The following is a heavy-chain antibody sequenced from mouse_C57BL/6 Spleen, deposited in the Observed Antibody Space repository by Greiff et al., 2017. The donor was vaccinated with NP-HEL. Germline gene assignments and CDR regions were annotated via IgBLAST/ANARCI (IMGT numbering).Heavy chain of an antibody. Sequence: VKLVESGPELVKPGASVKISCKASGYAFSSSWMNWVKQRPGKGLEWIGRIYPGDGDTNYNGKFKGKATLTADKSSSTAYLQRSSLTSEDSAVYFCAVGRDYFDYWGQGTTLTVSS. CDR2: IYPGDGDT. J-gene: IGHJ2*01. CDR3: AVGRDYFDY. CDR1: GYAFSSSW. V-gene: IGHV1-82*01. D-gene: IGHD4-1*01.